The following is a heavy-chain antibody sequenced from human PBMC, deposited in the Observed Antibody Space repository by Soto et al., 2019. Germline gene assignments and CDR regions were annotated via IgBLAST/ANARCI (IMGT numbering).Heavy chain of an antibody. CDR1: GYTFTSYA. D-gene: IGHD6-19*01. J-gene: IGHJ4*02. V-gene: IGHV1-3*05. CDR2: INGGNGNT. CDR3: ARVSGWYHLDY. Sequence: QVQLVQSGAEEKKPGASVKVSCKASGYTFTSYAMHWVRQAPGQGLEWMGWINGGNGNTKYSQKFQGRVTITRDTSASTAYMELSSLRSEDTAVYYCARVSGWYHLDYWGQGTLVTVSS.